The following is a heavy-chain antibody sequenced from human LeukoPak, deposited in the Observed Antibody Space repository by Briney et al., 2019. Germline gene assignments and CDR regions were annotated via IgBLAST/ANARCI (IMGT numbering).Heavy chain of an antibody. CDR1: GGSFSGYY. V-gene: IGHV3-20*04. J-gene: IGHJ6*03. Sequence: PSETLSLTCAVYGGSFSGYYWSWVRQAPGKGLEWVSGTNWNGGSTGYADSVKGRFTISRDNAKNSLYLQMNSLRAEDTAVYYCARGGFPVHYYYIDVWGKGTTVTISS. CDR2: TNWNGGST. CDR3: ARGGFPVHYYYIDV. D-gene: IGHD5-12*01.